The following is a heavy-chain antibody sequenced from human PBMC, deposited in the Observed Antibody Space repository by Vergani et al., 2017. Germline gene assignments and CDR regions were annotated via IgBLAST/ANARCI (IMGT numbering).Heavy chain of an antibody. D-gene: IGHD6-19*01. CDR3: ARDRSYSSGWYDY. J-gene: IGHJ4*02. CDR1: GFTFNNYA. Sequence: QVQLVESGGGVVQPGRSLRLSCAASGFTFNNYALHWVRQAPGKGLEWVAIISYDGSNKYYADSVKGRFTISRDNSKNTLYLQMNSLRAEDTAVYYCARDRSYSSGWYDYWGQGTLVTGSS. V-gene: IGHV3-30*01. CDR2: ISYDGSNK.